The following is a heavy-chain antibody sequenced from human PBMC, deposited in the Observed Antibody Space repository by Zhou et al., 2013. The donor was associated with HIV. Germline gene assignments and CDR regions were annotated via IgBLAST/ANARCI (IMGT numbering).Heavy chain of an antibody. CDR2: IIPIFGTT. CDR1: GGTFSSYA. CDR3: AREPIFGVVNGRYYFDY. Sequence: QVQLVQSGAEVKKPGSSVKVSCKASGGTFSSYAISWVRQAPGQGLEWMGGIIPIFGTTNYAQKFQGRVTITTDKSTSTAYMELSSLSSEDTAVYYCAREPIFGVVNGRYYFDYWGQGTLVTVSS. V-gene: IGHV1-69*05. J-gene: IGHJ4*02. D-gene: IGHD3-3*01.